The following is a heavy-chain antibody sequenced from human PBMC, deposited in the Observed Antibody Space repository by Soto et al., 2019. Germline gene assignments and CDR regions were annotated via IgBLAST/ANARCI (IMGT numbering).Heavy chain of an antibody. CDR3: AKDRGGDCSDNACYFGGDY. D-gene: IGHD2-15*01. V-gene: IGHV3-30*18. Sequence: GGSLRLSCAASGFTFRYYGMHWVRQAPGKGLECVAVISHDGSNAFYADSVKGRFTISRDNSKNMLYLQMNSLKPEDTAVYYCAKDRGGDCSDNACYFGGDYWGRGNLVTAPQ. CDR1: GFTFRYYG. J-gene: IGHJ4*02. CDR2: ISHDGSNA.